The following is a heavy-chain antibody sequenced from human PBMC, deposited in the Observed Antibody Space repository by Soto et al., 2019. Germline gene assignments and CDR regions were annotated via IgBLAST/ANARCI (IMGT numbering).Heavy chain of an antibody. Sequence: PSETLSLTCAVYGGSFSGYYWSWIRQPPGKGPEWIGEINHSGSTNYNPSLKSRLTISVDTSKNQFSLKLSSVTAAETAVYYCAGFRCYDSSGYDLFDYWGQGTLVTVSS. J-gene: IGHJ4*02. CDR1: GGSFSGYY. V-gene: IGHV4-34*01. CDR2: INHSGST. D-gene: IGHD3-22*01. CDR3: AGFRCYDSSGYDLFDY.